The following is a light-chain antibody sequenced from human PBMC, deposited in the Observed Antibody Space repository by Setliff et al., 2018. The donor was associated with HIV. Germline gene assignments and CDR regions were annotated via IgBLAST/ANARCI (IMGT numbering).Light chain of an antibody. CDR3: ATWDDSLNGFYV. CDR1: SSDVGGYNY. CDR2: EVS. V-gene: IGLV2-14*01. J-gene: IGLJ1*01. Sequence: QSALTQPASVSGSPGQSITISCTGTSSDVGGYNYVSWYQQYPGKAPKLMIYEVSNRPSGVPDRFSGSKSGPSASLAINGLQSEDEADYYCATWDDSLNGFYVFGTGTKVTVL.